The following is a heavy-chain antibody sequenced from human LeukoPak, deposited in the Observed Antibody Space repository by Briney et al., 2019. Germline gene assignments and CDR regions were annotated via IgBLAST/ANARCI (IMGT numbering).Heavy chain of an antibody. CDR1: GFTFTSYG. V-gene: IGHV3-30*02. D-gene: IGHD3-9*01. CDR2: IRHDGSYK. CDR3: AKVLYNYDILTGFVDY. J-gene: IGHJ4*02. Sequence: GGSLRLSCVVSGFTFTSYGVHWVRQAPGKGLEWVAFIRHDGSYKDYADSVKGRFTISRDNSKNTLYLQMNSLRAEDTAVYYCAKVLYNYDILTGFVDYWGQGTLVTVSS.